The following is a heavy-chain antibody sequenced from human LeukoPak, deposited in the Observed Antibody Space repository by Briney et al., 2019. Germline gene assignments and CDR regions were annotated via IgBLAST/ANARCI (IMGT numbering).Heavy chain of an antibody. J-gene: IGHJ4*02. D-gene: IGHD5-12*01. CDR2: ISAYNGNT. V-gene: IGHV1-18*01. Sequence: GASVKVSCKASGYTFTSYGISWVRQAPGQGLEWMGWISAYNGNTNYAQKLQGRVTMTTDTSTSTAYMELRSLRSDDTAVYYCARDGHSGYDWDPLDYWGQGTLVTVSS. CDR3: ARDGHSGYDWDPLDY. CDR1: GYTFTSYG.